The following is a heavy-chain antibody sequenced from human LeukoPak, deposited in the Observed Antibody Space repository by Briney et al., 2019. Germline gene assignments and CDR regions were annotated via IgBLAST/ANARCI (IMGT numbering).Heavy chain of an antibody. CDR3: AREGYCSGGSCYPEYFQH. CDR2: INHSGST. CDR1: GGSFSGYY. D-gene: IGHD2-15*01. J-gene: IGHJ1*01. V-gene: IGHV4-34*01. Sequence: SETLSLTCAVYGGSFSGYYWSWIRQPPGKGLEWIGEINHSGSTNYNPSLKSRATISVDTSKNQFSLKLSSVTAADTAVYYCAREGYCSGGSCYPEYFQHWGQGTLVTVSS.